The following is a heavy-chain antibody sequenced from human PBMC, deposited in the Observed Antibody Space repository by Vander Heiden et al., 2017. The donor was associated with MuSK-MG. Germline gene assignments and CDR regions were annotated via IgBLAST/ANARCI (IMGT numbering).Heavy chain of an antibody. Sequence: EVQPLESGGGLVQPGGSLRPPCAASGFTVSSYALGWVIPAPGKGLEWVSAISGSGGSTYYADSVSGRFTISRDKSKNTLYLPMNSLRAEDTAVYYCAKYFGNYYDSSGVDYWGQGTLVTVSS. V-gene: IGHV3-23*01. J-gene: IGHJ4*02. CDR1: GFTVSSYA. CDR2: ISGSGGST. CDR3: AKYFGNYYDSSGVDY. D-gene: IGHD3-22*01.